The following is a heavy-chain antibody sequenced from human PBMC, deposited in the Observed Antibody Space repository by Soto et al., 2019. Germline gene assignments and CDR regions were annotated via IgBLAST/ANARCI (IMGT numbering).Heavy chain of an antibody. V-gene: IGHV4-31*03. J-gene: IGHJ5*02. Sequence: PSETLSLTCTVSGGSISSGGYYWSWIRQHPGQGLEWIGYIYYSGSTYYNPSLKSRVTISVDTSKNQFSLKLSSVTAADTAVYYCARGRCSGGSCYGDNWFDPWGQGTLVTVSS. CDR2: IYYSGST. CDR1: GGSISSGGYY. D-gene: IGHD2-15*01. CDR3: ARGRCSGGSCYGDNWFDP.